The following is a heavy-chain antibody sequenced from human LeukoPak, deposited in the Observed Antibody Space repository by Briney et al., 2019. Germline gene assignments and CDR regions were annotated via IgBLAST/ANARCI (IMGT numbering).Heavy chain of an antibody. J-gene: IGHJ6*03. CDR2: ISSSSSYI. D-gene: IGHD6-13*01. CDR1: GFTFSSYS. V-gene: IGHV3-21*01. CDR3: ARARRQSLVRLTLDYYYMDV. Sequence: GGSLRLSCAASGFTFSSYSMNWVRQAPGKGLEWVSSISSSSSYISYADSVKGRFTISRDNAKNSLYLQMNSRRGEDSAVYYCARARRQSLVRLTLDYYYMDVWGKGATVTVSS.